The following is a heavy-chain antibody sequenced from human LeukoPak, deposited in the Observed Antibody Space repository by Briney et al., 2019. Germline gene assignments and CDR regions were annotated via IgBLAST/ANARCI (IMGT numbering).Heavy chain of an antibody. CDR2: IIPIFGTA. V-gene: IGHV1-69*01. Sequence: ASVKVSCKASGGTFSSYAISWVRQAPGQGLEWMGGIIPIFGTANYAQKFRGRVTITADESTSTAYMELSSLRSEDTAVYYCARGYYGSGSYPGPNYYYYGMDVWGQGTTVTVSS. CDR3: ARGYYGSGSYPGPNYYYYGMDV. D-gene: IGHD3-10*01. CDR1: GGTFSSYA. J-gene: IGHJ6*02.